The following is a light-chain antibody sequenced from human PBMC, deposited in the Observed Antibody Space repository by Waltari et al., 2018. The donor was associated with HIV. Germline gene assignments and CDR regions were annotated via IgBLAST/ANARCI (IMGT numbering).Light chain of an antibody. Sequence: SYVLSQPPSVSVAPGKTATITCGGTNLGRGSAHWYQQGPGQAPVLVVFDYTDRPSGIPERFSGANSGNTATLTITRVEVGDEADYYCQVWDGNTDVWIFGGGTKLTVL. J-gene: IGLJ2*01. V-gene: IGLV3-21*03. CDR2: DYT. CDR1: NLGRGS. CDR3: QVWDGNTDVWI.